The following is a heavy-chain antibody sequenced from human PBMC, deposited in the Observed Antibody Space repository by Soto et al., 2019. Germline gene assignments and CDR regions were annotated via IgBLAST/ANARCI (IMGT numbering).Heavy chain of an antibody. J-gene: IGHJ3*02. D-gene: IGHD2-8*01. Sequence: QITLKESGPTLVKPTQTLTLTCTFSGFSLSTNGVGVGWIRQPPGKALEWLALIYWDDDKRYSPSLKSRLTNTKEPPKNQVVLKMTNLDPGDTATYYCAPRPCLPGYCTSGSENYKGGAFDIWGQGTMVTVSS. CDR2: IYWDDDK. CDR1: GFSLSTNGVG. CDR3: APRPCLPGYCTSGSENYKGGAFDI. V-gene: IGHV2-5*02.